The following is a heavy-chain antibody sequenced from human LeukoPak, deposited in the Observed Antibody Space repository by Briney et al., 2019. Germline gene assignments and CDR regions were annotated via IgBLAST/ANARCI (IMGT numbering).Heavy chain of an antibody. CDR3: ARERGRGYGGYDSPRGMDV. Sequence: LGASVKVSCKASGYTFTSYGISWVRQAPGQGLEWMGWINPNSGDTKYAQKFQGRVTMTRDTSISTAYMELTRLRSDDTAVYYCARERGRGYGGYDSPRGMDVWAKGTTVTVSS. V-gene: IGHV1-2*03. CDR1: GYTFTSYG. D-gene: IGHD5-12*01. CDR2: INPNSGDT. J-gene: IGHJ6*03.